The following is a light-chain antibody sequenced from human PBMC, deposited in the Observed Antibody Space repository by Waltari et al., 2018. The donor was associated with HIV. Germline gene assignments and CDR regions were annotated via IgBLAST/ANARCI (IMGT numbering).Light chain of an antibody. CDR3: MIWHSSTWV. CDR2: YKSDSDK. CDR1: SVIHIGTYN. V-gene: IGLV5-45*02. J-gene: IGLJ3*02. Sequence: QAVLTQPSSLSASPGASASLTCTLRSVIHIGTYNLYWYQTKPGSPPQYLLRYKSDSDKHQGSGVPSRFSGFKDASANAAILLISGLQSEDEADYYCMIWHSSTWVFGGGTKLTVL.